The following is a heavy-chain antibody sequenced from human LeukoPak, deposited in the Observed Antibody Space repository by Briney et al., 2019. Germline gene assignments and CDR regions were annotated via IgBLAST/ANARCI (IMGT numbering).Heavy chain of an antibody. D-gene: IGHD6-19*01. Sequence: GVSLRLSCAASGSTFLTYAMSWVRQAPGKGLQWVSVIRDSGASTYYADSVKGRFTISRDNSKNTLYLQMNSLRAEDTAVYYCAKAGRSGWYPGWPFDIWGQGTMVTVSS. CDR2: IRDSGAST. CDR1: GSTFLTYA. J-gene: IGHJ3*02. CDR3: AKAGRSGWYPGWPFDI. V-gene: IGHV3-23*01.